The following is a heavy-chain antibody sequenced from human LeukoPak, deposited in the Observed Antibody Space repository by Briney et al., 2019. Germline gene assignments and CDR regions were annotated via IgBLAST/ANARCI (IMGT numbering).Heavy chain of an antibody. CDR2: IYYSGST. J-gene: IGHJ2*01. D-gene: IGHD1-26*01. CDR3: ARYASFPRHLDL. Sequence: SETLSLTCTVSGGSISSFYWSWIRQPPGKGLEWIGRIYYSGSTKYNPSFQSRLTVSVDTSKNQISLNLSSVTAADTAVYFCARYASFPRHLDLWGRGTLVTVSS. V-gene: IGHV4-59*01. CDR1: GGSISSFY.